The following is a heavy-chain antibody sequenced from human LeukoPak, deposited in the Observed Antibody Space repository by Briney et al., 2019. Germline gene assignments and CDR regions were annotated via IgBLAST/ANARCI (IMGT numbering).Heavy chain of an antibody. V-gene: IGHV3-21*01. CDR3: ARDKLYCGGDCRTTFDY. CDR1: GFTFNTYA. CDR2: ISSSSSYI. Sequence: PGGSLRLSCAASGFTFNTYAMSWVRQAPGKGLEWVSSISSSSSYIYYADSVKGRFTISRDNAKNSLYLQMNSLRAEDTAVYYCARDKLYCGGDCRTTFDYWGQGTLVTVSS. J-gene: IGHJ4*02. D-gene: IGHD2-21*02.